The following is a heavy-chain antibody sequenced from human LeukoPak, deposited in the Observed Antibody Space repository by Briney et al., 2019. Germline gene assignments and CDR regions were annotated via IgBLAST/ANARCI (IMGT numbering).Heavy chain of an antibody. CDR2: IYNSGST. V-gene: IGHV4-39*07. CDR3: ARIGDYYNKVLDI. D-gene: IGHD4-17*01. Sequence: SETLSLTCTVSGGSISSSGYYWGWVRQPPGKGLEWIGSIYNSGSTYYNPSLKSRVTISIDTSKNQFSLKVTSVTVADTAVYYCARIGDYYNKVLDIWGQGTLVTVSS. CDR1: GGSISSSGYY. J-gene: IGHJ4*02.